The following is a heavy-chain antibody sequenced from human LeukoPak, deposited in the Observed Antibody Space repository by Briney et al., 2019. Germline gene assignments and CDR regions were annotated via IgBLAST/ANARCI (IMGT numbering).Heavy chain of an antibody. CDR3: ARDGIQLPDTLDY. D-gene: IGHD1-1*01. Sequence: GGSLRLSCAASGFAFNNYAMTWVRQAPGKGLQWVSTNSSSGDNGDNTYYADSVKGRFTVSRDNSKDTVYLQMNSLRAEDTAVYYCARDGIQLPDTLDYWGLGTLVTVSS. CDR1: GFAFNNYA. J-gene: IGHJ4*02. CDR2: NSSSGDNGDNT. V-gene: IGHV3-23*01.